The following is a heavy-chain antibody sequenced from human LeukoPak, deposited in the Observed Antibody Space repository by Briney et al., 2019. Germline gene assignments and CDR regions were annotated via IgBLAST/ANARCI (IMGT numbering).Heavy chain of an antibody. V-gene: IGHV3-23*01. CDR1: GFNFSRYA. CDR2: ISGSGGSI. D-gene: IGHD6-19*01. J-gene: IGHJ3*02. CDR3: ARDRDYVSSGWSSYAFDI. Sequence: PGGSLRLSCAASGFNFSRYAISWVRQAPGKGLEWISSISGSGGSIYYADSVKGRFTISRDNAKNSLYLQMNSLRAEDTAVYYCARDRDYVSSGWSSYAFDIWGQGTMVTVSS.